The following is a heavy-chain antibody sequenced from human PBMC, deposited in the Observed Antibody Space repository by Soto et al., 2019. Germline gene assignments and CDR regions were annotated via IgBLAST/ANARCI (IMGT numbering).Heavy chain of an antibody. CDR2: MNPKSGNT. J-gene: IGHJ5*02. D-gene: IGHD2-15*01. Sequence: QVQLVQSGAEVKKPGASVKVSCKASGYTFTSYDINWVRLATGQGLEWMGWMNPKSGNTGYTQKFQGRVTMTRNTCISTAHMELSRLRSEDTAVYYCTRVKKDSAVAWAQGTLVTVSS. CDR3: TRVKKDSAVA. V-gene: IGHV1-8*01. CDR1: GYTFTSYD.